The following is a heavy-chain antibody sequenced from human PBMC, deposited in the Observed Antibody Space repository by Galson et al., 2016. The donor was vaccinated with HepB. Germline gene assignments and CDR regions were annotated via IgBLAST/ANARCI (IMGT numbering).Heavy chain of an antibody. D-gene: IGHD3-10*01. Sequence: SETLSLTCVVSGGSIISESNYWGWVRQPPGGGLEWIGTVYYSGATFHNTSHKSRVTIFVDKSKNQLSLKLNSVTAADTAVYYCARRTYGSGIDYWGQGTLVIVSS. J-gene: IGHJ4*02. CDR1: GGSIISESNY. CDR2: VYYSGAT. V-gene: IGHV4-39*01. CDR3: ARRTYGSGIDY.